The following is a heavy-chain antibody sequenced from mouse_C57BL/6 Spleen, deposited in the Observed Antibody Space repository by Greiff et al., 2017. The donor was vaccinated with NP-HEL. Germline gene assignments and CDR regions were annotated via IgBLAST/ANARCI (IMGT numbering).Heavy chain of an antibody. CDR2: ISSGGSYT. D-gene: IGHD2-4*01. Sequence: EVHLVESGGDLVKPGGSLKLSCAASGFTFSSYGMSWVRQTPDKRLEWVATISSGGSYTYYPDSVKGRFTISRDNAKHTLYLQMSSLKSEDTAMYYCAREGYDYGEGLYAMDYWGQGTSVTVSS. V-gene: IGHV5-6*01. CDR3: AREGYDYGEGLYAMDY. CDR1: GFTFSSYG. J-gene: IGHJ4*01.